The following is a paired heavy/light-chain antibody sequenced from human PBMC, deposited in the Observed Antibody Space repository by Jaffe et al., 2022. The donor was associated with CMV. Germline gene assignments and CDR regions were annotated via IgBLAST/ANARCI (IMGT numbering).Light chain of an antibody. CDR3: QQYNSYST. Sequence: DIQMTQSPSALSASVGDRVTITCRASQSISTWLAWYQQKPGKAPKLLIYEASSLDSGVPSRFSGSGSGTEFTLTISSLQPDDFATYYCQQYNSYSTFGQGTKLEIK. J-gene: IGKJ2*01. CDR2: EAS. CDR1: QSISTW. V-gene: IGKV1-5*03.
Heavy chain of an antibody. CDR1: GFTFSGYA. Sequence: EVQLVESGGALVQPGGSLRLSCAASGFTFSGYAMSWVRQAPGKGLEWVSAISGSGASTYYADSVKGRFTISRDKSQSTVFLQMLSLRVEDTATYYCAKGTTNWSRYYVDFWGQGTLVTVSS. CDR3: AKGTTNWSRYYVDF. D-gene: IGHD1-1*01. CDR2: ISGSGAST. J-gene: IGHJ4*02. V-gene: IGHV3-23*04.